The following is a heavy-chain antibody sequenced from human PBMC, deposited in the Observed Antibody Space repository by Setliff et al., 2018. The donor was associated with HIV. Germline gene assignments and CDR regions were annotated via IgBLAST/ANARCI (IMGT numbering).Heavy chain of an antibody. J-gene: IGHJ6*02. CDR3: VRGRDGQHVHPGYGMDI. D-gene: IGHD2-15*01. Sequence: GGSLRLSCAASGFRFDDYGMSWVRQAPGKGLEWVSAISGGGGSTYSADSVRGRFSISRDNSKNTLYLQMNSLRAEDTAVYYCVRGRDGQHVHPGYGMDIWGQGTTVTVSS. V-gene: IGHV3-23*01. CDR1: GFRFDDYG. CDR2: ISGGGGST.